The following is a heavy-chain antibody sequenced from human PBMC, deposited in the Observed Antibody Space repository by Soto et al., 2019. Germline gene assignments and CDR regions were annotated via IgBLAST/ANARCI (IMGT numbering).Heavy chain of an antibody. CDR2: INAGNGNT. J-gene: IGHJ2*01. D-gene: IGHD1-26*01. CDR1: GYTFTNYA. CDR3: ARGGSLYWYFDL. Sequence: ASVKVSCKASGYTFTNYAMHWVRQAPGQRLEWMGWINAGNGNTKYSQKFQGRVTITRDTSASTAYMELSSLRSEDTAVYYCARGGSLYWYFDLWGRVTLVTVS. V-gene: IGHV1-3*01.